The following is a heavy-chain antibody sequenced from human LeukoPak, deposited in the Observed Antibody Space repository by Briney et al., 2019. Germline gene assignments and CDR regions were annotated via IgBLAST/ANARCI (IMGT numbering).Heavy chain of an antibody. CDR2: ISSSSSYI. Sequence: GGSLRLSCAASGFTFSSYSMNWVRQAPGKGLEWVSSISSSSSYIYYADSVKGRFTISRDNAKNSLYLQMNSLRVEDTAVYYCARDERFLEWLQDYYYHGMDVWAKGPRSPSP. CDR3: ARDERFLEWLQDYYYHGMDV. CDR1: GFTFSSYS. V-gene: IGHV3-21*01. J-gene: IGHJ6*02. D-gene: IGHD3-3*01.